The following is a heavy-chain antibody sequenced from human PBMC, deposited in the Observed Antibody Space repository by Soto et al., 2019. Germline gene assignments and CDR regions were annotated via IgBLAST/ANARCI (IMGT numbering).Heavy chain of an antibody. J-gene: IGHJ3*02. Sequence: SETLSLTCTVSGGSISSYYWSWIRQPPGKGLEWIGYIYYSGSTNYNPSLKSRVTISVDTSKNQFSLKLSSVTAADTAVYYCARLGAVAYAFDIWGQGTMVNVSS. CDR2: IYYSGST. D-gene: IGHD6-19*01. V-gene: IGHV4-59*08. CDR1: GGSISSYY. CDR3: ARLGAVAYAFDI.